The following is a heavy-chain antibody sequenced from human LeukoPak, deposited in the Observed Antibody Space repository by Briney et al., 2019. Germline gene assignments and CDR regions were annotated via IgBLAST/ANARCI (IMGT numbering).Heavy chain of an antibody. CDR3: AKDPNGDYIGAFDF. CDR2: IKGSGSYT. J-gene: IGHJ3*01. Sequence: GGSLRLSCAGSGFTFSNYAMIWVRQAPGKGLEWVSAIKGSGSYTKYADSVTGRFTISRDNSKNMLYPQMNSLTADDTAIYYCAKDPNGDYIGAFDFGGQGTMVTVSS. D-gene: IGHD4-17*01. CDR1: GFTFSNYA. V-gene: IGHV3-23*01.